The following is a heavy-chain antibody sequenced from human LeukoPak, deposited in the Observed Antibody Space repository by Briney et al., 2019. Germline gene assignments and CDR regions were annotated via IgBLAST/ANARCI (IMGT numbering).Heavy chain of an antibody. CDR3: ARDYPTSGIVTIFDY. CDR1: GFTFNNYA. V-gene: IGHV3-23*01. CDR2: ITASGGST. Sequence: GGSLRLSCASSGFTFNNYAMTWVRQAPGKGLEWASSITASGGSTYCADSVRGRFTTSRDNSKNTLYLQMSSLRAEDTAVYYCARDYPTSGIVTIFDYWGQGTLVTVSS. J-gene: IGHJ4*02. D-gene: IGHD1-1*01.